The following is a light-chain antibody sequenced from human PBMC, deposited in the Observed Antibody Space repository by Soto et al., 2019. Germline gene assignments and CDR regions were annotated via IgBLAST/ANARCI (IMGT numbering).Light chain of an antibody. Sequence: EIVLTQSPATLSLSPGESATLSCRASRSVSSYLAWYQQKPGQAPRLLIYGASTRATGIPARFSGSGSGTEFTLTISSLQSEDFAVYYCQQYNNWPPGVTFGPGTKVDNK. CDR3: QQYNNWPPGVT. CDR1: RSVSSY. V-gene: IGKV3-15*01. J-gene: IGKJ3*01. CDR2: GAS.